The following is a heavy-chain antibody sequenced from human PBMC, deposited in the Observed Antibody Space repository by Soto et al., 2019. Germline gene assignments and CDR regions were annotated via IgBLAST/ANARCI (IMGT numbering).Heavy chain of an antibody. D-gene: IGHD6-19*01. CDR1: GFTFSSYA. CDR2: ITDGGGSK. CDR3: AKDKLKYSSGPGNY. Sequence: GGSLRLSCAASGFTFSSYAMSWVRQAPGKGLEWVSVITDGGGSKYYADSVKGRFTISRDNSKNTLYLQMNSLRAEDTAVYYCAKDKLKYSSGPGNYWGQGTLVTSPQ. V-gene: IGHV3-23*01. J-gene: IGHJ4*02.